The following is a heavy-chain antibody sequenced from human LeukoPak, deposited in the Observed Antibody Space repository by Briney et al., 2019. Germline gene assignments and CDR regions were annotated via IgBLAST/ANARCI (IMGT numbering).Heavy chain of an antibody. D-gene: IGHD2-15*01. CDR1: GFTFSGYS. Sequence: GGSLRLSCGASGFTFSGYSMNWVRQAPGKGLEWVSSISTSSSYIYYADSVKGRFTISRDNAKKSLYLQMNSLRAEDTAVYYCAKAPVTSCRGAFCYPFDYWGQGTLVTVSS. J-gene: IGHJ4*02. V-gene: IGHV3-21*04. CDR3: AKAPVTSCRGAFCYPFDY. CDR2: ISTSSSYI.